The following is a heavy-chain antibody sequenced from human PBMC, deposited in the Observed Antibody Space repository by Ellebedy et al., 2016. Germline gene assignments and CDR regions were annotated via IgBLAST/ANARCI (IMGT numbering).Heavy chain of an antibody. Sequence: GGSLRLXXAASGFTFRSYATHWVRQAPGKGLEWVAVTSHDGTKKEFGDSVRGRSTISRDNFKNTLYLQMNNLRGEDTATYYCAKGFYDNYNYGMDVWGRGTTVTVSS. CDR3: AKGFYDNYNYGMDV. V-gene: IGHV3-30*18. D-gene: IGHD3-22*01. J-gene: IGHJ6*02. CDR2: TSHDGTKK. CDR1: GFTFRSYA.